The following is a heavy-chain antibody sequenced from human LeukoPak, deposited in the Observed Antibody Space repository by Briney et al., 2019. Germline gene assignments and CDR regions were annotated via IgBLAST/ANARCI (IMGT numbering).Heavy chain of an antibody. CDR1: GGSISSGDYY. CDR3: ARSPLYYYGSGSYDNV. V-gene: IGHV4-30-4*01. J-gene: IGHJ6*02. CDR2: IYYSRST. Sequence: KASETLSLTCTVSGGSISSGDYYWSWIRQPPGKGLEWIGDIYYSRSTYYNPSLKSRVTLSEDTSKNQFSLKLSSVTVADTAVYYCARSPLYYYGSGSYDNVWGQGTTVTVSS. D-gene: IGHD3-10*01.